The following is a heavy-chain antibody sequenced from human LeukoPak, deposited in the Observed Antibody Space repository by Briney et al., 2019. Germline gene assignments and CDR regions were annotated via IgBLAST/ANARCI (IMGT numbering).Heavy chain of an antibody. D-gene: IGHD4-17*01. V-gene: IGHV1-46*01. CDR2: INPSAGST. J-gene: IGHJ4*02. CDR3: ATGTTVTRLDY. CDR1: GYTFTSYY. Sequence: ASVKVSCEASGYTFTSYYMHWVRQAPGQGLEWMGIINPSAGSTSYAQTFQGRVTMTRDTSTSTVYLELSSLTSEDTAVYYCATGTTVTRLDYWGQGTLVTVSS.